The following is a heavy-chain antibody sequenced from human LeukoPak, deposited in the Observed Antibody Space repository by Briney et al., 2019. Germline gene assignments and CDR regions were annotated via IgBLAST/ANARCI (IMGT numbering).Heavy chain of an antibody. CDR1: GYTFTGYY. Sequence: ASVKVSCKASGYTFTGYYMHWVRQAPGQGLEWMGRINPNGGGTNYAQKFQGRVTMTRDTSISTAYMELSRLRSDDTAVYYCARGWNWRRGYYYYYMDVWGKGTTVTVSS. J-gene: IGHJ6*03. V-gene: IGHV1-2*06. CDR2: INPNGGGT. CDR3: ARGWNWRRGYYYYYMDV. D-gene: IGHD1-7*01.